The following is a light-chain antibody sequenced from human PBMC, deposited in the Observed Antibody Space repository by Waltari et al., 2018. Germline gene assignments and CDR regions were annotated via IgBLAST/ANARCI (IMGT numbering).Light chain of an antibody. CDR2: DVT. Sequence: QSALTQPRSVSGSPGQSVTISCTGTSSDVGGYNYVSWYQQHPGKAPKFMIYDVTKRPSGLPDRFAGSKSGNTASLTISGLQAEDEADYYCCSYAGSYNFVFGSGTTVTVL. V-gene: IGLV2-11*01. CDR1: SSDVGGYNY. CDR3: CSYAGSYNFV. J-gene: IGLJ1*01.